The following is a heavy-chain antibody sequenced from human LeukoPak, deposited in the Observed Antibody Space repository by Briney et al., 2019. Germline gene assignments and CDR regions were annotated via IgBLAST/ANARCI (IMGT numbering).Heavy chain of an antibody. Sequence: SETLSLTCAVYGGSFSGFYWSWIRQPPGKGLEWIGEINHSGSTNCNPSLKSRVIISVGMSKNQFSLKLSSVTAADTAVYYCARGTALGDYYYYAMDVWGQGTTVTVSS. D-gene: IGHD5-18*01. CDR1: GGSFSGFY. CDR2: INHSGST. V-gene: IGHV4-34*01. J-gene: IGHJ6*02. CDR3: ARGTALGDYYYYAMDV.